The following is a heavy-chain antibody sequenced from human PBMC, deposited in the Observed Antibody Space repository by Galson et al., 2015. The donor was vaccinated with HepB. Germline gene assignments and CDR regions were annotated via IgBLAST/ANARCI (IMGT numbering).Heavy chain of an antibody. Sequence: CAISGDSVSSKSAAWNWIRQSPSRGLEWLGRTYYRSKWYSDYAVSVKSRITINPDTSKNQFSLQLNAVTPEDTAVYYCARVLAAFGRDDAFDIWGQGTMVTISS. CDR2: TYYRSKWYS. V-gene: IGHV6-1*01. CDR1: GDSVSSKSAA. D-gene: IGHD3-10*01. CDR3: ARVLAAFGRDDAFDI. J-gene: IGHJ3*02.